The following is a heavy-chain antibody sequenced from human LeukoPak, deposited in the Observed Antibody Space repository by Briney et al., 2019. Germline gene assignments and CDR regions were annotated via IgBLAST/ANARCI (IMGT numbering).Heavy chain of an antibody. Sequence: PGGSLRLSCAASGFTFSNAWMSWVRQAPGKGLEWVSAISGSGGSTYYADSVKGRFTISRDNSKNTLYLQMNSLRAEDTAVYYCAKDAGPTAMVPYYYYYMDVWGKGTTVTVSS. CDR2: ISGSGGST. CDR3: AKDAGPTAMVPYYYYYMDV. J-gene: IGHJ6*03. D-gene: IGHD5-18*01. CDR1: GFTFSNAW. V-gene: IGHV3-23*01.